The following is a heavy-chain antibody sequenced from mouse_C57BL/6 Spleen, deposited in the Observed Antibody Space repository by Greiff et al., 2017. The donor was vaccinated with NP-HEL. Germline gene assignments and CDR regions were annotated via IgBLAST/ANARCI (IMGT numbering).Heavy chain of an antibody. V-gene: IGHV1-82*01. CDR3: ARGITTVVASYFDY. J-gene: IGHJ2*01. D-gene: IGHD1-1*01. Sequence: QVQLKESGPELVKPGASVKISCKASGYAFSSSWMNWVKQRPGKGLEWIGRIYPGDGDTNYNGKFKGKATLTADQSSSTAYMQLSSLTSEDSAVYFCARGITTVVASYFDYWGQGTTLTVSS. CDR2: IYPGDGDT. CDR1: GYAFSSSW.